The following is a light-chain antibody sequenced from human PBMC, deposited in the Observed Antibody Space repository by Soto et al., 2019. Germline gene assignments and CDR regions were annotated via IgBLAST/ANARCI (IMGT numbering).Light chain of an antibody. J-gene: IGKJ3*01. V-gene: IGKV1-5*01. Sequence: DIQMTQSPSTLSASVGDRVTITCRASQSISSWLAWYQQKPGKAPKLLIYDASSLESGVPSRFSGSGSGTEVTLTICSLQPDDFATYYCQQYNSYSFTFGPGTKVDIK. CDR1: QSISSW. CDR2: DAS. CDR3: QQYNSYSFT.